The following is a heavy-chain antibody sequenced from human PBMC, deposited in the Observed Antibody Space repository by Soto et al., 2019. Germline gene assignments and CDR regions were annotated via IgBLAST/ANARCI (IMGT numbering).Heavy chain of an antibody. CDR1: GFTFSSYW. J-gene: IGHJ6*02. CDR2: INSDGSST. Sequence: GGSLSLSCAASGFTFSSYWMHWVRQAPGKGLVWVSRINSDGSSTSYADSVKGRFTISRDNAKNTLYLQMNSLRAEDTAVYYCARAPKEDYYGMDVWGQGTTVTVS. CDR3: ARAPKEDYYGMDV. V-gene: IGHV3-74*01.